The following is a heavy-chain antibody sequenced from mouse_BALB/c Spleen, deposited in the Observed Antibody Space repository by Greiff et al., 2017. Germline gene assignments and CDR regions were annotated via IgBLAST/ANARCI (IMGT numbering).Heavy chain of an antibody. CDR2: INPSSGYT. Sequence: VQLQQSGAELARPGASVKMSCKASGYTFTSYTMHWVKQRPGQGLEWIGYINPSSGYTNYNQKFKDKATLTADKSSSTAYMQLSSLTSEDSAVYYCARYYYGSRYYYAMDYWGQGTSVTVSS. CDR1: GYTFTSYT. D-gene: IGHD1-1*01. V-gene: IGHV1-4*01. J-gene: IGHJ4*01. CDR3: ARYYYGSRYYYAMDY.